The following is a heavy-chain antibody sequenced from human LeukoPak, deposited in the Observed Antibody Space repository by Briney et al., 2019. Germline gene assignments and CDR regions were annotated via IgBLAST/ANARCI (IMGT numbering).Heavy chain of an antibody. Sequence: PGGSLRLSCAASGFTFTNYAMSWVRQAPGKRLEWVSAISARGDNTYYADSVKGRFSISRDNSQNTQYLQMNSLRAEDTAIYYCAKAYHYGAGSSFDYWGQGILVTVSS. D-gene: IGHD3-10*01. V-gene: IGHV3-23*01. CDR3: AKAYHYGAGSSFDY. J-gene: IGHJ4*02. CDR2: ISARGDNT. CDR1: GFTFTNYA.